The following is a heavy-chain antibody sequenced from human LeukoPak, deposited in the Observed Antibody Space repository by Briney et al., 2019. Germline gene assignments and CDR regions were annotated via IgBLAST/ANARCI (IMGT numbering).Heavy chain of an antibody. CDR2: IYSGGST. CDR3: ARDPGGITIIPY. D-gene: IGHD3-10*01. CDR1: GDSISRSTYY. J-gene: IGHJ4*02. Sequence: QSSETLSLTCTVSGDSISRSTYYWGWVRQAPGKGLEWVSVIYSGGSTYYADSVKGRFTISRDNSKNTLYLQMNSLRAEDTAVYYCARDPGGITIIPYWGQGTLVTVSS. V-gene: IGHV3-66*01.